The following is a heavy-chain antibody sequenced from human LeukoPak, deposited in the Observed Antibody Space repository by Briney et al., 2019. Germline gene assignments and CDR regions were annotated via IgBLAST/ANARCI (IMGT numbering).Heavy chain of an antibody. D-gene: IGHD2-21*02. CDR3: ASYCGGDCYSDFDY. J-gene: IGHJ4*02. V-gene: IGHV3-23*01. CDR2: ISGSGGST. Sequence: ETGGSLRLSCAASGFTFSSYAMSWVRQAPGKGLEWVSAISGSGGSTYYADSVKGRFTISRDNAKNSLYLQMNSLRAEDTAVYYCASYCGGDCYSDFDYWGQGTLVTVSS. CDR1: GFTFSSYA.